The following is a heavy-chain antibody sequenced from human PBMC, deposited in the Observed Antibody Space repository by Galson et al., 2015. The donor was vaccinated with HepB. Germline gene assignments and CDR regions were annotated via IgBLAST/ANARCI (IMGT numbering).Heavy chain of an antibody. D-gene: IGHD2-8*02. CDR1: GFTFSNYA. Sequence: SLRLSCAASGFTFSNYAISWVRQAPGKGLEWVSAISGSGGSTYYADSVKGRFTISRDNSKNTLYLQMNSLRAEDTAVYYCAKDMTVLPLDALDIWGQGTMVTVSS. CDR2: ISGSGGST. J-gene: IGHJ3*02. V-gene: IGHV3-23*01. CDR3: AKDMTVLPLDALDI.